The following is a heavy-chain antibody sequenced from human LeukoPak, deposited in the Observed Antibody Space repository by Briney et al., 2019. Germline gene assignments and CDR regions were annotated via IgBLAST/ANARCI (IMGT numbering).Heavy chain of an antibody. J-gene: IGHJ4*02. Sequence: SETLSLTCTASGGSISSYYWSWIRQPPGKGLEWIGYIYYSGSTNYNPSLKSRVTISVDTSKNQFSLKLNSVTAADTAVYYCARENNYFDYWGQGTLVTVSS. CDR2: IYYSGST. V-gene: IGHV4-59*01. CDR3: ARENNYFDY. CDR1: GGSISSYY.